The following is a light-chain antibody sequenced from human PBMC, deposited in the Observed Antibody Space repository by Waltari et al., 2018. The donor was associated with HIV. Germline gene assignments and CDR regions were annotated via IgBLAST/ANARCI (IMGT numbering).Light chain of an antibody. CDR3: LLYFSEPQRQWV. V-gene: IGLV7-43*01. J-gene: IGLJ3*02. Sequence: QTVVTQEPSVTVSPGGTVTLTCASTPGRVTSGHYAGWFQVRPGHPPRPLIYSTTNNHPWTPDRFSGSLLGRRAAVTLSGAQTDDEADYYCLLYFSEPQRQWVFGGGTRLTVL. CDR2: STT. CDR1: PGRVTSGHY.